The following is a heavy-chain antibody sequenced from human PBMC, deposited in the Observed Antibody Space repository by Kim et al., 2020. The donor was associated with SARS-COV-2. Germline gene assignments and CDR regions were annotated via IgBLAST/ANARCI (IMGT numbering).Heavy chain of an antibody. V-gene: IGHV1-2*06. CDR2: INPNSGGT. CDR1: GYTFTGYY. J-gene: IGHJ6*02. CDR3: ARDNSGIFDWLFLNPSYYYYGMDV. D-gene: IGHD3-9*01. Sequence: ASVKVSCKASGYTFTGYYMHWVRQAPGQGLEWMGRINPNSGGTNYAQKFQGRVTMTRDTSISTAYMELSRLRSDDTAVYYCARDNSGIFDWLFLNPSYYYYGMDVWGQGTTVTVSS.